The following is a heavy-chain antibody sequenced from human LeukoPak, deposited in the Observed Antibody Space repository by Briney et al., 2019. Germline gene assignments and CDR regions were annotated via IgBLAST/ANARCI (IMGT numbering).Heavy chain of an antibody. CDR3: ARDTGHNYYDPRWNDY. J-gene: IGHJ4*02. CDR1: GYTFISYA. CDR2: ISPYNGNT. D-gene: IGHD3-22*01. Sequence: ASVKVSCKTSGYTFISYAISWVRQAPGQGLEWLGWISPYNGNTNYAQKLQGRVTMTTDTSTSTAYMELRSLRSDDTAVYYCARDTGHNYYDPRWNDYWGQGTLVTVSS. V-gene: IGHV1-18*01.